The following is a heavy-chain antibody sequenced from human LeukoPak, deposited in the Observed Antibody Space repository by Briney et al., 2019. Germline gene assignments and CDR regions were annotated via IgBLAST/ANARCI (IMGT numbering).Heavy chain of an antibody. Sequence: GGSLRLSCAASGFTFSSYAMHWVRQAPGKGLEWVAVISYDGSNKFYADSVKGRFTISRDNSKNTLYLQMNSLRAEDTTVYYCAKVGSSSWYDYYYYMDVWGKGTTVTVSS. CDR1: GFTFSSYA. CDR3: AKVGSSSWYDYYYYMDV. J-gene: IGHJ6*03. CDR2: ISYDGSNK. V-gene: IGHV3-30*07. D-gene: IGHD6-13*01.